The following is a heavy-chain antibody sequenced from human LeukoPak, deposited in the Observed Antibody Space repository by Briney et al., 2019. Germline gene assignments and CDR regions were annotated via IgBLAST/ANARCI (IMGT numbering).Heavy chain of an antibody. CDR2: MYSGGST. CDR3: ARDPTQYLRYGHFDY. CDR1: GFTVSSNY. V-gene: IGHV3-66*01. Sequence: GGSLRLSCAASGFTVSSNYMNWVRQAPGKGLEWVSVMYSGGSTFYGDSVKGRFTISRDNAKNSLYLQMNSLSDEDTAVYYCARDPTQYLRYGHFDYWGQGTLVTVSS. J-gene: IGHJ4*02. D-gene: IGHD5/OR15-5a*01.